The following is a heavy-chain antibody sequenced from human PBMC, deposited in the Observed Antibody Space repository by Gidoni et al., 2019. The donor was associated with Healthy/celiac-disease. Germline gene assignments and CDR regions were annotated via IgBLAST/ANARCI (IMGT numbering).Heavy chain of an antibody. CDR2: IYYSGST. D-gene: IGHD5-12*01. CDR1: GGSISSSSYY. V-gene: IGHV4-39*01. Sequence: QLQLQESGPGLVKPSETLSLTCTVPGGSISSSSYYWGWLRQPPGKGLEWIGSIYYSGSTYYNPSLKSRVTISVDTSKNQFSLKLSSVTAADTAVYYCARGEWLRPLDYWGQGTLVTVSS. J-gene: IGHJ4*02. CDR3: ARGEWLRPLDY.